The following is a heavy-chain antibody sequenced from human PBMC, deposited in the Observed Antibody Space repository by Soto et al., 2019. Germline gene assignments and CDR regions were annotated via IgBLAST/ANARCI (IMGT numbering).Heavy chain of an antibody. CDR3: ARDSGAKLSSS. D-gene: IGHD6-13*01. CDR2: IVPIYRTA. J-gene: IGHJ4*02. CDR1: GGTFSSXR. V-gene: IGHV1-69*01. Sequence: QVQLVQSGAEMRRPXSSVKVSCKASGGTFSSXRINWVRQXPGQGLEWVGGIVPIYRTADYAQKFQGRVTITADESARTAYMELRGLKSQDTAVYYCARDSGAKLSSSWGQGTLVTVSS.